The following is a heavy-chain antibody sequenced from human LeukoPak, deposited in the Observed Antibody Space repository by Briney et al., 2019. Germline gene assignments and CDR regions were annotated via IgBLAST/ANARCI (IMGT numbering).Heavy chain of an antibody. CDR3: ARGKGYSYGRFDY. CDR1: GFTFSSYS. Sequence: GGSLRLSCAASGFTFSSYSMNWVRQAPGKGLERVSSISSSSSYIYYADSVKGRFTISRDNSKNTLYLQMNSLRAEDTAVYYCARGKGYSYGRFDYWGQGTLVTVSS. D-gene: IGHD5-18*01. V-gene: IGHV3-21*01. J-gene: IGHJ4*02. CDR2: ISSSSSYI.